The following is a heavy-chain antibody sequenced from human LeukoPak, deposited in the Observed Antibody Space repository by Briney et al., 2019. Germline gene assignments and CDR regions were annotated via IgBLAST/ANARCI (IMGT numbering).Heavy chain of an antibody. D-gene: IGHD3-16*01. Sequence: SETLSLTCAVYGESFSHYYWTWIRQTSAKGLEWIGEIDYLGRTSYNPSLKSRLTISVDTSKNQFSLRLSSITAADTAVYYCARPVWCSATICTGPFDVWGQGTLVAVSS. V-gene: IGHV4-34*01. CDR3: ARPVWCSATICTGPFDV. J-gene: IGHJ4*02. CDR1: GESFSHYY. CDR2: IDYLGRT.